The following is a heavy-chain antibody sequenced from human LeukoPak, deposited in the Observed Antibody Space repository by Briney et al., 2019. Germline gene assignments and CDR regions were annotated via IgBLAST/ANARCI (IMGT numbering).Heavy chain of an antibody. V-gene: IGHV4-34*01. D-gene: IGHD3-10*01. CDR3: ARGRPYAGGYGSGRYYYYMDV. J-gene: IGHJ6*03. Sequence: SETLSLTCAVYGGSFSGYYWSWIRQPPGKGLEWIGEINHSGSTNYNPSLKSRVTISVDTSKNQFSLKLSSVTAADTAVYYCARGRPYAGGYGSGRYYYYMDVWGKGTTVTVSS. CDR2: INHSGST. CDR1: GGSFSGYY.